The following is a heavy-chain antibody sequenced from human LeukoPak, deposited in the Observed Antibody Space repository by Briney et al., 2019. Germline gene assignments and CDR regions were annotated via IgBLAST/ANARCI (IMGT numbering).Heavy chain of an antibody. Sequence: SETLSLTCTVSGGSISSYYWSWIRQPPGKGVEWIGYIYYSGSTNYNPSLKSRVTISVDTSKNQFSLKLSSVTAADTAVYYCARVGTTMNFDYWGQGTLVTVSS. V-gene: IGHV4-59*01. J-gene: IGHJ4*02. CDR2: IYYSGST. D-gene: IGHD1/OR15-1a*01. CDR1: GGSISSYY. CDR3: ARVGTTMNFDY.